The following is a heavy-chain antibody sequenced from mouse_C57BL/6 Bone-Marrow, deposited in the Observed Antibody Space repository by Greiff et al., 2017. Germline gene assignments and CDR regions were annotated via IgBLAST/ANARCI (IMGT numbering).Heavy chain of an antibody. J-gene: IGHJ4*01. Sequence: QVQLQQSGPELVKPGASVKISCKASGYAFSSSWMNWVKQRPGKGLEWIGRIYPGDGDTNYNGKFKGKATLTADKSSSTAYMQLSSLTSEDSAVYFCARSCLYYAMDYWGQGTSVTVSS. CDR2: IYPGDGDT. V-gene: IGHV1-82*01. CDR1: GYAFSSSW. CDR3: ARSCLYYAMDY.